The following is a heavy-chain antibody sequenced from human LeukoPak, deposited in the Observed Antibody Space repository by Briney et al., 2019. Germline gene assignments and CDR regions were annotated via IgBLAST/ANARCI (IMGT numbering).Heavy chain of an antibody. CDR3: ARADRSGYFGNVVAFDI. CDR2: IHISGST. J-gene: IGHJ3*02. V-gene: IGHV4-61*02. Sequence: SETLSLTCTVSGGSINSGSYSWTWIRQPAGKGLEWIVRIHISGSTDYTPSLKSRLTISVDTSKNQFSLKLSSVTAADTAVYYCARADRSGYFGNVVAFDIWGQGTMVTVSS. CDR1: GGSINSGSYS. D-gene: IGHD3-22*01.